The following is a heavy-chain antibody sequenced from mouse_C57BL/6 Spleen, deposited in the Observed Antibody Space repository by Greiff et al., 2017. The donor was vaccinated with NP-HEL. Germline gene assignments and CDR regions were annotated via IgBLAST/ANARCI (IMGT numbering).Heavy chain of an antibody. J-gene: IGHJ3*01. Sequence: VQRVESGAELVRPGTSVKVSCKASGYAFTNYLIEWVKQRPGQGLEWIGVINPGSGGTNYNEKFKGKATLTADKSSSTAYMQLSSLTSEDSAVYFCARHDGNPFAYWGQGTLVTVSA. CDR2: INPGSGGT. V-gene: IGHV1-54*01. D-gene: IGHD2-1*01. CDR3: ARHDGNPFAY. CDR1: GYAFTNYL.